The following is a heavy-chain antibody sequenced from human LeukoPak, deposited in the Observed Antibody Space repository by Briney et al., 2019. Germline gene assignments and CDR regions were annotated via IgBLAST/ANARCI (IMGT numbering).Heavy chain of an antibody. CDR1: GGTFSSYA. V-gene: IGHV1-69*05. CDR3: ARDGENWGSFDY. Sequence: SVKVSCKASGGTFSSYAISWVRQAPGQGLGWMGRIIPIFGTANYAQKFQGRVTITTDESTSTAYMELSSLRSEDTAVYYCARDGENWGSFDYWGQGTLVTVSS. J-gene: IGHJ4*02. CDR2: IIPIFGTA. D-gene: IGHD7-27*01.